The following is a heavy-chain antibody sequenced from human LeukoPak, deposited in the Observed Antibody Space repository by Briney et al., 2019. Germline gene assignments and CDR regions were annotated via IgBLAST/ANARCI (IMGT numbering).Heavy chain of an antibody. CDR3: ARDRGGNNWFDP. CDR1: GYTFTSYA. Sequence: ASVKVSCKASGYTFTSYAMHWVRQAPGQGLEWMGWINPTGGGTKYAQKFHARVTMTKDTSISTAYMQLSRLRSDDTAVYYCARDRGGNNWFDPWGQGTLVTVSS. V-gene: IGHV1-2*02. D-gene: IGHD2-15*01. J-gene: IGHJ5*02. CDR2: INPTGGGT.